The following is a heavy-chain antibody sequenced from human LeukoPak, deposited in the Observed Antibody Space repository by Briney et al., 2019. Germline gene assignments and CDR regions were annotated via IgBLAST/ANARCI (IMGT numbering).Heavy chain of an antibody. CDR2: INTDRTVT. J-gene: IGHJ4*02. Sequence: PGGSLRLSYAASGFTFSKYWMLWVRHAPGKGLESLSRINTDRTVTTYADSVKGRFTVSRDNADNSMFLQMNSVRNTGRAVYYCATKQWLAPPPDSWGQGTAVSVSS. D-gene: IGHD6-19*01. V-gene: IGHV3-74*01. CDR1: GFTFSKYW. CDR3: ATKQWLAPPPDS.